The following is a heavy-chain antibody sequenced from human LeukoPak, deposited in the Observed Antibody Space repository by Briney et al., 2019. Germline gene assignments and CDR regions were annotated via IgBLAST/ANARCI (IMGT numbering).Heavy chain of an antibody. J-gene: IGHJ6*03. CDR3: ARARYVLLWFGELLPNYYYYYMDV. D-gene: IGHD3-10*01. Sequence: EASVTVSCKASGYTFTSYGISWVRQAPGQGLEWMGWISAYNGNTNYAQKLQGRVTMTTDTSTSTAYMELRSLRSDDTAVYYCARARYVLLWFGELLPNYYYYYMDVWGKGTTVTISS. CDR1: GYTFTSYG. CDR2: ISAYNGNT. V-gene: IGHV1-18*01.